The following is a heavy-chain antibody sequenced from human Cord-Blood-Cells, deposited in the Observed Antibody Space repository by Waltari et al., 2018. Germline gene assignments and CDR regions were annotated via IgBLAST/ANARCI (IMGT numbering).Heavy chain of an antibody. CDR2: IYYSGST. V-gene: IGHV4-39*01. CDR1: GGSIRSSSYY. J-gene: IGHJ4*02. D-gene: IGHD6-6*01. CDR3: ARQYSSSSRYFDY. Sequence: QLQLQESGPGLVKPSETLSLTCTVSGGSIRSSSYYWGWIRQPPGKGLEWIGSIYYSGSTYYNPSLKSRVTISVDTSKNQFSLKLSSVTAADTAVYYCARQYSSSSRYFDYWGQGTLVTVSS.